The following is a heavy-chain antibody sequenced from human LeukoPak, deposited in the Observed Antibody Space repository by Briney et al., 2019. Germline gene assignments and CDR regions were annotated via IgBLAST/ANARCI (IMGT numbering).Heavy chain of an antibody. CDR3: ASCDYVGAFDY. J-gene: IGHJ4*02. V-gene: IGHV4-30-4*01. CDR2: IYYSGST. CDR1: GGSISSGDYY. Sequence: SETLSLTCTVSGGSISSGDYYWSWIRQPPGKGLEWIGYIYYSGSTYYNPSLKSRVTISVDTSKNQFSLKLSSVTAADTAVCYCASCDYVGAFDYWGQGTLVTVSS. D-gene: IGHD4-17*01.